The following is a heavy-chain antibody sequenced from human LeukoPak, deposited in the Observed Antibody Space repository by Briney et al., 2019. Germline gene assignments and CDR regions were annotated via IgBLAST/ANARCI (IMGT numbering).Heavy chain of an antibody. J-gene: IGHJ4*02. CDR3: ARDSGTVPAALPIFDY. CDR1: AFTFSNYW. Sequence: GGSLRLSCAASAFTFSNYWVNWVRQAPGKGLEWVSSISSSSSYIYYADSVKGRFTISRDNAKNSLYLQMNSLRAEDTAVYYCARDSGTVPAALPIFDYWGQGTLVTVSS. V-gene: IGHV3-21*01. D-gene: IGHD2-2*01. CDR2: ISSSSSYI.